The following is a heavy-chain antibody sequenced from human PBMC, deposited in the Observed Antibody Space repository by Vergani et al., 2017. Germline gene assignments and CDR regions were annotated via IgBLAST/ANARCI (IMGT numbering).Heavy chain of an antibody. CDR2: ISSSSSYI. Sequence: EVQLVESGGGLVKPGGSLRLSCAASGFTFSSYSMNWVRQAPGKGLEWVSSISSSSSYIYYADSVKGRFTISRDNAKNSLYLQMNSLRAEDTAVYYCARDRYDFWCGYYKSDDYWGQGTLVTVSS. CDR3: ARDRYDFWCGYYKSDDY. V-gene: IGHV3-21*01. CDR1: GFTFSSYS. J-gene: IGHJ4*02. D-gene: IGHD3-3*01.